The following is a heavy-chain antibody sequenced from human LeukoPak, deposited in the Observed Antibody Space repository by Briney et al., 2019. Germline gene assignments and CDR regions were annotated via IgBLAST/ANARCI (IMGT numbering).Heavy chain of an antibody. CDR2: ISGSGGST. V-gene: IGHV3-23*01. D-gene: IGHD2-21*01. Sequence: PGGSLRLSCAASGFTFSNYGMTWVRQAPGKGLEWVSFISGSGGSTYYGDSVKGRFTISRDNSKNTLFLQMNSLRAEDSAVYYCAKDYVVGSIDYWGQGTLVTVSS. CDR1: GFTFSNYG. J-gene: IGHJ4*02. CDR3: AKDYVVGSIDY.